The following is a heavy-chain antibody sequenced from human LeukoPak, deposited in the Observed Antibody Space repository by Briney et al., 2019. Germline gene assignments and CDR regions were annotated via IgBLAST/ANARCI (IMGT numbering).Heavy chain of an antibody. D-gene: IGHD4-17*01. J-gene: IGHJ4*02. CDR3: ARLYGDYALDY. Sequence: GESLKISCKGSGYSFATYWIGWVRQMPGKGLEWMGIIYPGESETRYSPSFQGQVTISADKSITTVYLQWSSLKASDTAMCYCARLYGDYALDYWGQGTLVTVSS. CDR2: IYPGESET. CDR1: GYSFATYW. V-gene: IGHV5-51*01.